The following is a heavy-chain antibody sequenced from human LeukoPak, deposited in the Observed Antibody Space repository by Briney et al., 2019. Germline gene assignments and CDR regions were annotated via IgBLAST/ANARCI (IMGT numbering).Heavy chain of an antibody. Sequence: GGSLRLSCAASGFSFENYAMHWVRQAPGKGLEWVSGISWNSGTIGYADSVKGRFTISRDNAKNSLYLQMNSLGTEDTALYYCAKDIYDNSWYEVYFDNWGQGTLVTVSS. J-gene: IGHJ4*02. D-gene: IGHD4-11*01. CDR3: AKDIYDNSWYEVYFDN. CDR2: ISWNSGTI. V-gene: IGHV3-9*01. CDR1: GFSFENYA.